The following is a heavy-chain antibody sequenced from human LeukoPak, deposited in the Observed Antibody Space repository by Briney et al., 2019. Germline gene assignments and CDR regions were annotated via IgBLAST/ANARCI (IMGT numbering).Heavy chain of an antibody. D-gene: IGHD5-18*01. Sequence: ASVKVSCKASGYTFTGYYMHWVRQAPGHGLEWMGWINPNSGGTNYAQKFQGRVTMTRDTSISTAYMELSRLRSDDTAVYYCARGSDGGYSYGSLSDPWGQGTLVTVSS. CDR3: ARGSDGGYSYGSLSDP. V-gene: IGHV1-2*02. CDR1: GYTFTGYY. CDR2: INPNSGGT. J-gene: IGHJ5*02.